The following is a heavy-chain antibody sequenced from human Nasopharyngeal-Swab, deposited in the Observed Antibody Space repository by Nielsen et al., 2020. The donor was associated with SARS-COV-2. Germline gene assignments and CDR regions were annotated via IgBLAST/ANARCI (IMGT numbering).Heavy chain of an antibody. J-gene: IGHJ5*01. CDR3: ERHFLAAGKLLGIAVAGTNRFDP. V-gene: IGHV4-39*01. CDR2: IYYSGST. CDR1: GGSISSSSYY. D-gene: IGHD6-19*01. Sequence: SETLSLTCTVSGGSISSSSYYWGWIRQPPGKGLEWIGSIYYSGSTYYNPSLKSRVTISVDTSKNQFSLKLSSVTAADTAVYYCERHFLAAGKLLGIAVAGTNRFDPRGQGTPVNVSS.